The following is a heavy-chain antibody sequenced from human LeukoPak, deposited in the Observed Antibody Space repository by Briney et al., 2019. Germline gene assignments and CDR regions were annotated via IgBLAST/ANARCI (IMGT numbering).Heavy chain of an antibody. CDR3: ARDYGSGGGYNWFDP. D-gene: IGHD3-10*01. CDR2: IYSGGST. J-gene: IGHJ5*02. Sequence: PGGSLRLSCAASGFTVSSNYMSWVRQAPGKGLEWVSVIYSGGSTYYADSVKGRFTISRDNAKNTLYPQMNSLRAEDTAVYYCARDYGSGGGYNWFDPWGQGTLVTVSS. V-gene: IGHV3-53*01. CDR1: GFTVSSNY.